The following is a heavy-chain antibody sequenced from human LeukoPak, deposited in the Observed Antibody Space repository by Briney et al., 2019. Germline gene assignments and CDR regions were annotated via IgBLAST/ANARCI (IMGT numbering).Heavy chain of an antibody. CDR2: ISYDGRNK. Sequence: GGSLRLSCAVSGFTFSSYAIHWVRQAPGKGLEWVAVISYDGRNKYYADSVKGRFTISGDNAKNSLYLQMHSLRAEDTAVYYCARPYSSSFWGQGTLVTVSS. J-gene: IGHJ4*02. CDR1: GFTFSSYA. CDR3: ARPYSSSF. V-gene: IGHV3-30*04. D-gene: IGHD6-6*01.